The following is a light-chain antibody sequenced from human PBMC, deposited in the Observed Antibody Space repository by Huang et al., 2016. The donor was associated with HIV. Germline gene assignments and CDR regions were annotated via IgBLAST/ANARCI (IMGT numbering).Light chain of an antibody. J-gene: IGKJ4*01. CDR2: GAS. CDR1: QSVSSNY. Sequence: DIVLTQSPGTLSLSPGERATLPCRASQSVSSNYLAWYQQKPGQAPRLLIYGASSRATGIPDRFSGSGSGTDFTLTISRLEPEDFAVYYCQQYETFGGGTKVEIK. CDR3: QQYET. V-gene: IGKV3-20*01.